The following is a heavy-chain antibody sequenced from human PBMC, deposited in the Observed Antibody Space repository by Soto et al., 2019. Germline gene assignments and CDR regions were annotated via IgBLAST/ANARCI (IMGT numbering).Heavy chain of an antibody. J-gene: IGHJ6*02. D-gene: IGHD5-18*01. CDR3: ARVGSWIQLYDYGMDV. V-gene: IGHV3-48*02. CDR1: GFTFSSYS. Sequence: RLSCAASGFTFSSYSMNWVRQAPGKGLEWVSYISSSSSTIYYADSVKGRFTISRDNAKNSLYLQMNSLRDEDTAVYYCARVGSWIQLYDYGMDVWGQGTTVTVSS. CDR2: ISSSSSTI.